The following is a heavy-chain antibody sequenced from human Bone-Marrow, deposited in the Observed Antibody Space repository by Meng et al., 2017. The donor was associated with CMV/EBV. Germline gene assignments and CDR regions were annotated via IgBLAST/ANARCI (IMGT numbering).Heavy chain of an antibody. J-gene: IGHJ4*02. CDR2: ISPDGRGD. CDR1: GFIFSGYY. D-gene: IGHD3/OR15-3a*01. Sequence: GGSLRLSCTAPGFIFSGYYMAWVRQAPGKGLEWLANISPDGRGDYCMDSLKGRLTISRDNARNSLYLQMNSLRAEDTAVYYCAKDLGDWNWGQGTLVTVSS. CDR3: AKDLGDWN. V-gene: IGHV3-7*03.